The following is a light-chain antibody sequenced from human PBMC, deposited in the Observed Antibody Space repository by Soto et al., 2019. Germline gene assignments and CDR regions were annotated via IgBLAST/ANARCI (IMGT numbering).Light chain of an antibody. CDR2: GAA. Sequence: EIVLTQSPDTLSLSPGERVTLSCRASQSIGNTYLAWYHQKPGQAPRLLIYGAASRATGIPDRFSGSGSGTDFTLTISRLEAEYCAVYYCQQSATSPLSFGGGTRVEIK. V-gene: IGKV3-20*01. CDR3: QQSATSPLS. CDR1: QSIGNTY. J-gene: IGKJ4*01.